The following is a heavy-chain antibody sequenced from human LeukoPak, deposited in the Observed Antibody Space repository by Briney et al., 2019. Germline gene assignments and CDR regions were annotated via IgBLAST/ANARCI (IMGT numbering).Heavy chain of an antibody. D-gene: IGHD6-13*01. V-gene: IGHV4-39*01. Sequence: KSSETLSLTCTVSGGSISSSSYYWGWIRQPPGKGLVWIGSIYYSGSTYYNPSLKSRVTISVDTSKNQFSLKLSSVTAADTAVYHCAKTVPSSGFAVDYWGQGSLVTVSS. J-gene: IGHJ4*02. CDR2: IYYSGST. CDR3: AKTVPSSGFAVDY. CDR1: GGSISSSSYY.